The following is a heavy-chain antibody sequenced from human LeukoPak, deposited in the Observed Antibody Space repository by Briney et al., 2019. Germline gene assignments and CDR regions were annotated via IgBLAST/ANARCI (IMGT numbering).Heavy chain of an antibody. D-gene: IGHD3-22*01. CDR2: IYYSGDT. CDR1: GYSISSGYY. Sequence: PSETLSLTCTVSGYSISSGYYWGWIRQPPGKGLEWIGSIYYSGDTYYNPSLKSRVTTSVDTSKSQFSLRLSSVTAADTAVYYCARRPRGIVVNYYFDYWGQGTLVTVSS. J-gene: IGHJ4*02. V-gene: IGHV4-38-2*02. CDR3: ARRPRGIVVNYYFDY.